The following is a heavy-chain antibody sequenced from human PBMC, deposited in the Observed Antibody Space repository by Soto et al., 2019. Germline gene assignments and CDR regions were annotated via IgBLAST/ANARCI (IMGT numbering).Heavy chain of an antibody. CDR1: LFTFSSYA. D-gene: IGHD6-19*01. J-gene: IGHJ4*02. CDR2: ISGSGDRI. V-gene: IGHV3-23*01. Sequence: EVQLLEYGGGLVQPGGSLRLSCAASLFTFSSYAMSWVRQAPGKGLEWVSVISGSGDRIYYADSVKGRFTISRDNSKNTLYLQMNSLGAEDTAIYYCAKDYGAVAEKWGQGTLVTVSS. CDR3: AKDYGAVAEK.